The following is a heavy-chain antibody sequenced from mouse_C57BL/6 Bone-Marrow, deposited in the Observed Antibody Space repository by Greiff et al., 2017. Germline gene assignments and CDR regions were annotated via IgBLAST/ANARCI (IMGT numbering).Heavy chain of an antibody. CDR2: IDPENGDT. CDR3: THPYDY. V-gene: IGHV14-4*01. CDR1: GFNIKDDY. D-gene: IGHD2-3*01. Sequence: VQLKESGAELVRPGASVKLSCTASGFNIKDDYMHWVKQRPEQGLEWIGWIDPENGDTEDASKFQGKATITADTSSNTAYLQLSSLTSEDTAVYYCTHPYDYWGQGTLVTVSA. J-gene: IGHJ3*01.